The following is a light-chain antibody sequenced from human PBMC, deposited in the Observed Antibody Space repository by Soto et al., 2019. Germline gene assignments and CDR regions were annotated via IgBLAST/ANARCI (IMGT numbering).Light chain of an antibody. CDR2: GAS. V-gene: IGKV3-20*01. J-gene: IGKJ1*01. CDR1: QSVSSSY. Sequence: EIVLTQSPGTLSLSPGERATLSCRASQSVSSSYLAWYQQKPGQAPRLLIYGASSRATGIPDRFSGSGSGTDFTLTISRLEAEDVAVYYCQQDCSSPSWTFGQGTKLEIK. CDR3: QQDCSSPSWT.